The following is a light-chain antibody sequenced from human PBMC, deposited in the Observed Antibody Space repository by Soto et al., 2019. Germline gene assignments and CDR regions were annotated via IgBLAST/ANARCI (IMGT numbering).Light chain of an antibody. Sequence: QSALTQPASVSGSPGQSITISCTGTSGDVGGYHYVSWYQQHPGRAPRLLIYEVSTRPSGVSNRFSGSKSGNTASLTISGLQADDEAHYYCSSYTSDSTVVFGGGTKLTVL. CDR1: SGDVGGYHY. J-gene: IGLJ2*01. CDR3: SSYTSDSTVV. CDR2: EVS. V-gene: IGLV2-14*01.